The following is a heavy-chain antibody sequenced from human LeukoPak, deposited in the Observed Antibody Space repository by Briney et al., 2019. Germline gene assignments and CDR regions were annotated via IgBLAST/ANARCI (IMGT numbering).Heavy chain of an antibody. D-gene: IGHD6-19*01. CDR3: ARDSSGWYFDY. J-gene: IGHJ4*02. V-gene: IGHV4-59*01. CDR1: GGSISSYY. CDR2: IYYSGST. Sequence: SETLSLTCTVSGGSISSYYWSWIRQPPGKGLEWIGYIYYSGSTNYNPSLKSRVTISVDTSKNQFSLKLSSVTAADTAVYYCARDSSGWYFDYWGQGTLVTVSS.